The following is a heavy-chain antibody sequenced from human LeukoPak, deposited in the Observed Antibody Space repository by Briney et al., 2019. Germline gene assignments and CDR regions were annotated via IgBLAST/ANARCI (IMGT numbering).Heavy chain of an antibody. V-gene: IGHV3-30*02. D-gene: IGHD2-15*01. CDR3: AKDRCYSCYYYYYYMDV. J-gene: IGHJ6*03. CDR2: IRYDGSNK. CDR1: GFTFSSYG. Sequence: PGGSLRLSCEASGFTFSSYGMHWVRQAPGKGLEWVAFIRYDGSNKYYADSVKGRFTISRDNSKNTLYLQMNSLRAEDTAVYYCAKDRCYSCYYYYYYMDVWGKGTTVTVSS.